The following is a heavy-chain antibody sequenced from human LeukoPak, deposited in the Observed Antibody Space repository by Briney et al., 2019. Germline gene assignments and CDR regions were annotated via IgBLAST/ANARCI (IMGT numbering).Heavy chain of an antibody. V-gene: IGHV3-48*01. J-gene: IGHJ4*02. CDR2: ISSGGSTK. D-gene: IGHD5-24*01. CDR1: GFTLSNHW. Sequence: GGSLRLSCAASGFTLSNHWMIWVRQAPGKGLEWVSYISSGGSTKNYADSVKDRFTISRDNANNSLFLEMNSLRAEDTAVYYCATRDGYLKDLEYWGQGILVTVSS. CDR3: ATRDGYLKDLEY.